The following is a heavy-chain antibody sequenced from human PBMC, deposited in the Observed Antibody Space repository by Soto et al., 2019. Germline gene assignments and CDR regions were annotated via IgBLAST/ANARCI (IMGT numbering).Heavy chain of an antibody. J-gene: IGHJ4*02. V-gene: IGHV3-33*01. CDR1: GFTFSSYG. CDR2: IWYDGSNK. Sequence: PGGSLRLSCAASGFTFSSYGMHWVRQAPGKGLEWVAVIWYDGSNKYYADSVKGRFTISRDNSKNTLYLQMNSLRAEDTAVYYCASGPDGIAAAGTLDYWGQGTLVTVSS. D-gene: IGHD6-13*01. CDR3: ASGPDGIAAAGTLDY.